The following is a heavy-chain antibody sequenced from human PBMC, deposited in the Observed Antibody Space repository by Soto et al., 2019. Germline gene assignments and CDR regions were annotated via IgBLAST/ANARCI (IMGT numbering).Heavy chain of an antibody. V-gene: IGHV3-33*01. CDR1: GFNLNSHA. CDR2: IWYDGNNR. Sequence: QVHLVESGGGVVQPGKALRLSCVASGFNLNSHAIHWFRQAPGKGLEWVAGIWYDGNNRYYAESAKGRFTISRDDSKNLVYLPLNSLRVEDAVVFYCARSPDYDVSPDFWGQGPLVTVSS. J-gene: IGHJ4*01. D-gene: IGHD3-3*01. CDR3: ARSPDYDVSPDF.